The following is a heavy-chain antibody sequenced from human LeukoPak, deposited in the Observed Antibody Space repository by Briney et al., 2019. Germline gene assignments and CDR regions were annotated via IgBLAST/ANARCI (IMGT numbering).Heavy chain of an antibody. Sequence: GGSPRLSCAASGFTFSTYWMSWVRQAPGKGLECVANIKRDGSEKYYVDSVKGRFTIFRDDAKSSLYLQMNSLRAEDTAVYYCARDRQLAYFDYWGQGTLVTVSS. CDR2: IKRDGSEK. V-gene: IGHV3-7*01. CDR3: ARDRQLAYFDY. CDR1: GFTFSTYW. D-gene: IGHD6-6*01. J-gene: IGHJ4*02.